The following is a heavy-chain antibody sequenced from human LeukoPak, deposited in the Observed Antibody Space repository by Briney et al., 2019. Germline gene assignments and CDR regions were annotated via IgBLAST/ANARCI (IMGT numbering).Heavy chain of an antibody. CDR2: IKQDGSEK. CDR3: ARRYFDY. Sequence: GGSLRLSCVASGFPFSSYWMSWVRQAPGKGLEWVANIKQDGSEKYYVDSVKGRFTISRDNAKNSLYLQMNSLRAEDTAVYYCARRYFDYWGQGTLVTVSS. CDR1: GFPFSSYW. V-gene: IGHV3-7*03. J-gene: IGHJ4*02.